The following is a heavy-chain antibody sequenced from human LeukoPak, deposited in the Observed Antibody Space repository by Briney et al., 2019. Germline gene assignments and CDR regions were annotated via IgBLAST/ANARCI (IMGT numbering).Heavy chain of an antibody. D-gene: IGHD7-27*01. Sequence: GRSLRLSCAASGFTFSSYGMHWVRQAPGKGLEWVAVIWYDGSNKYYADSVKGRFTISRDNSKNTLYLRMNSLRAEDTAVYYCARDLGHFDYWGQGTLVTVSS. CDR3: ARDLGHFDY. CDR1: GFTFSSYG. CDR2: IWYDGSNK. J-gene: IGHJ4*02. V-gene: IGHV3-33*01.